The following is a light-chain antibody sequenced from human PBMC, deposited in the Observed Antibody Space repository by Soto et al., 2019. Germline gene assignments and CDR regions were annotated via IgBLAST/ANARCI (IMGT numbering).Light chain of an antibody. Sequence: DIQMTQSPPTLSASVGDRVTITCRASQSIRNYLAWYQQMPGKAPKLLIYGAYNLQSGVPSRFSGSGSGTEFTLTISSPQPDDFATYFCQHHNSYSQTFGQGTKVEIK. CDR1: QSIRNY. J-gene: IGKJ1*01. CDR3: QHHNSYSQT. V-gene: IGKV1-5*01. CDR2: GAY.